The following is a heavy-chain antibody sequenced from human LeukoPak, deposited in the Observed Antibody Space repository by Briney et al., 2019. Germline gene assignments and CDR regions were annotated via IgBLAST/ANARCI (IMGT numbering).Heavy chain of an antibody. Sequence: GGSLRLSCTASGFTFSNYWMHWVRQVPGKGLVWVSRIGSGGITKSYADSVKGRFTISRDNTKNSLYLQMNSLRAEDTAVYYCARDKGRLRFLDPENYWGQGTLVTVSS. J-gene: IGHJ4*02. V-gene: IGHV3-74*01. CDR2: IGSGGITK. D-gene: IGHD3-3*01. CDR3: ARDKGRLRFLDPENY. CDR1: GFTFSNYW.